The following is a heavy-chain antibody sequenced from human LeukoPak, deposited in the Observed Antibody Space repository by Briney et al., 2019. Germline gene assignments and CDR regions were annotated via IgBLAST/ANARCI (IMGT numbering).Heavy chain of an antibody. CDR1: GFTVSSNY. V-gene: IGHV3-21*01. D-gene: IGHD3-22*01. CDR2: ISSSSSYI. J-gene: IGHJ4*02. Sequence: PGGSLRLSCAASGFTVSSNYMSWVRQAPGKGLEWVSSISSSSSYIYYADSVKGRFTISRDNAKNSLYLQMNSLRAEDTAVYYCARAQGRRTYYYDSSGYPDYWGQGTLVTVSS. CDR3: ARAQGRRTYYYDSSGYPDY.